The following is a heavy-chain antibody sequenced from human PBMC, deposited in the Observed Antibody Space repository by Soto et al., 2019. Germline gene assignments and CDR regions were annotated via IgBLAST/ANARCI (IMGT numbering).Heavy chain of an antibody. D-gene: IGHD7-27*01. V-gene: IGHV3-23*01. J-gene: IGHJ2*01. CDR2: ISGSGGST. Sequence: GESLKISCAASEFTFSSYAMSWVRQAPGKGLEWVSAISGSGGSTYYADSVKGLFTISRDNAKNTLYLQMNSLRAEDTCVYYCPKGRLLTGDSGGYWYFDLWGRGTLVTVSS. CDR3: PKGRLLTGDSGGYWYFDL. CDR1: EFTFSSYA.